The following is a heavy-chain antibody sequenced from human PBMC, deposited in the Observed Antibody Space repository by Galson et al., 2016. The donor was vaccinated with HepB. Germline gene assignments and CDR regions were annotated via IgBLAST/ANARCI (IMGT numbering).Heavy chain of an antibody. CDR1: GYTFTNYY. J-gene: IGHJ6*02. V-gene: IGHV1-46*01. D-gene: IGHD5-18*01. CDR2: INPRGGST. CDR3: ARDRYAAMASYYYYGMDV. Sequence: SVKVSCKASGYTFTNYYLQWVRQAPGQGLEWMGVINPRGGSTYYTQKFQGRITMTRDTSTSTVYMELSSLRSEDTAVYYCARDRYAAMASYYYYGMDVCGPGTTATVSS.